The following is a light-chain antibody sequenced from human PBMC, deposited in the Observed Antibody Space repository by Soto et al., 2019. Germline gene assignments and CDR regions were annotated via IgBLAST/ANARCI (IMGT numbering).Light chain of an antibody. Sequence: EIVLTQSPGTLSLSPGERATLSCRASQSVSSSFLAWYQQKPGQAPRLLIYGASIRATGIPDRFSGSGSGTYSTLIIGRVDPVEFAVYYFQQDGRSPWTFGQGIKVEIK. CDR1: QSVSSSF. J-gene: IGKJ1*01. CDR2: GAS. V-gene: IGKV3-20*01. CDR3: QQDGRSPWT.